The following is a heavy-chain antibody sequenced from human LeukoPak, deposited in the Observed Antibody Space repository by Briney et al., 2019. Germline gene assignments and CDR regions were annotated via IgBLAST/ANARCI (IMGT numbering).Heavy chain of an antibody. Sequence: GGSLRLSCAASGFTFSAYGMHWVRQAPGKGLEWVAFIRSDGSSQYFADSVKGRFTISRDGSKNTLYLQMNSLRAEDTAVYYCAKSLFVYVQGSMGRPFDYWGQGTLVTVSS. CDR3: AKSLFVYVQGSMGRPFDY. J-gene: IGHJ4*02. V-gene: IGHV3-30*02. D-gene: IGHD3-10*02. CDR2: IRSDGSSQ. CDR1: GFTFSAYG.